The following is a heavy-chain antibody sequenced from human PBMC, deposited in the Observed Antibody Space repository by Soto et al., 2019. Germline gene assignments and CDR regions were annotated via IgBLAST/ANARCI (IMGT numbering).Heavy chain of an antibody. CDR3: TRANYGSGSNYYYGLDV. J-gene: IGHJ6*02. D-gene: IGHD3-10*01. V-gene: IGHV3-33*01. Sequence: QVQLVESGGGVVQPGRSLRLSCAASGFSFSRYGMHWVRQAPGKGVEWVAVIWFDGSNKYYADSVKGRFTISRDNPKNTLYLQMNRLRAEDTAVYYCTRANYGSGSNYYYGLDVWGQGTTVTVTS. CDR2: IWFDGSNK. CDR1: GFSFSRYG.